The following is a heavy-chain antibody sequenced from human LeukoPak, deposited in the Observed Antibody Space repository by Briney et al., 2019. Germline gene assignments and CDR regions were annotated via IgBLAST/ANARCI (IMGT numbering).Heavy chain of an antibody. J-gene: IGHJ4*02. Sequence: AGGSLRLSCAASGFTFSKYWMLWVRQAPGKGLESVSRINTDGTVTTYADSVKGRFTVSRDNADSTVFLQMNSVRDEDTAVYYCATKQWLAPPPDSWGQGTPVTVSS. CDR2: INTDGTVT. CDR1: GFTFSKYW. CDR3: ATKQWLAPPPDS. V-gene: IGHV3-74*01. D-gene: IGHD6-19*01.